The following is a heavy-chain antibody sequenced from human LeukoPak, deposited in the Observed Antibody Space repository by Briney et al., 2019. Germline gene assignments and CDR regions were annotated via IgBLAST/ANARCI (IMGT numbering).Heavy chain of an antibody. D-gene: IGHD3-10*01. CDR1: GGSTSSRNW. J-gene: IGHJ6*03. Sequence: SETLSLTCAVSGGSTSSRNWWSWVRQPPGKGLEWIAELHHSGSTNYNPSLKSRVTISVDKSKNQFSLKLSSVTAADTAAYYCARIRGFGADYYYYYMDVWGKGTTVTVSS. CDR3: ARIRGFGADYYYYYMDV. CDR2: LHHSGST. V-gene: IGHV4-4*02.